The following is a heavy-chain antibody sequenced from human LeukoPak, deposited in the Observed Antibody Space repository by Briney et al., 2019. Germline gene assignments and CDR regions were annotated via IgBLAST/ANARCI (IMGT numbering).Heavy chain of an antibody. D-gene: IGHD1-26*01. V-gene: IGHV3-48*02. CDR3: ARVGGATAVTMYFEY. Sequence: GGSLRLSCVVSGIXFSGYSIIWVRQAPGKGLEWLSVMTTSGNTIFYAESVKDRFTISRDNAKKSLYLQMNSLRDEDTAVYYCARVGGATAVTMYFEYWGQGTLVTVSS. CDR2: MTTSGNTI. CDR1: GIXFSGYS. J-gene: IGHJ4*02.